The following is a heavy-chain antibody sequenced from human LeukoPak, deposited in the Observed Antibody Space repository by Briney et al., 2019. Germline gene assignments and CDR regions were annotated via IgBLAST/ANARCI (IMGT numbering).Heavy chain of an antibody. CDR1: GFTFSSYA. CDR2: ISYDGSNK. D-gene: IGHD1-26*01. Sequence: PGGSLRLSCAASGFTFSSYAMHWVRQAPGKGLEWGAVISYDGSNKYYADSVKGRFTISRDNSKNTLYLQMNSLRAEDTAVYYCARDSRGSSSYFDYWGQGTLVTVSS. V-gene: IGHV3-30*04. CDR3: ARDSRGSSSYFDY. J-gene: IGHJ4*02.